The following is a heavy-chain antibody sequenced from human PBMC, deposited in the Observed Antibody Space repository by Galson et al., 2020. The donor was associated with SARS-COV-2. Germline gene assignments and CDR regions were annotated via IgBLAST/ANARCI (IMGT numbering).Heavy chain of an antibody. Sequence: SETLSLTCAVYGGSFSGYYWSWIRQPPGKGLEWIGEINSSGSTNYNPSLKSRVTISVDTSKNHFSLKLSSVTAADTAVYYCAREENFFLVGTATRMGYVDYWGRGTLATVSS. D-gene: IGHD2-21*02. J-gene: IGHJ4*02. CDR3: AREENFFLVGTATRMGYVDY. CDR2: INSSGST. CDR1: GGSFSGYY. V-gene: IGHV4-34*01.